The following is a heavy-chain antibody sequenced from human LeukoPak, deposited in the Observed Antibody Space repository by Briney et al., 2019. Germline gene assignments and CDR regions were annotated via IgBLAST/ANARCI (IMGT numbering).Heavy chain of an antibody. V-gene: IGHV3-21*01. J-gene: IGHJ4*02. D-gene: IGHD2-2*01. Sequence: GGSLRLSCEASGFTFSSFSMNWVRQSPEKGLEWVSSISSSSSYIYYADSVKGRFTISRDKSKNTLYLQMNSLRAKDTAVYFCAKDGGVERDIVVIPAAVDSWGQGTLVTVSS. CDR3: AKDGGVERDIVVIPAAVDS. CDR1: GFTFSSFS. CDR2: ISSSSSYI.